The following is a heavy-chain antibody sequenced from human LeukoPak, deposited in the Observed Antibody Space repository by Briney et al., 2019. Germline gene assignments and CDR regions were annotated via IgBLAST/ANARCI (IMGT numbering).Heavy chain of an antibody. D-gene: IGHD2-2*01. Sequence: SETLSLTCTVSGGSISSYYWGWIRQPPGKGLEWIGYIHYSGSTNYNPSLKSQVTISVDTSKNQFSLKLSSVTAADTAVYYCAKDGTGEDIVVVPAARLGYYYYMDVWGKGTTVTISS. V-gene: IGHV4-59*01. J-gene: IGHJ6*03. CDR3: AKDGTGEDIVVVPAARLGYYYYMDV. CDR1: GGSISSYY. CDR2: IHYSGST.